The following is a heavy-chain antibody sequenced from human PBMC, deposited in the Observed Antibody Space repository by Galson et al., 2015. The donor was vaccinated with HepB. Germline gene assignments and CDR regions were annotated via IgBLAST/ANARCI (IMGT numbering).Heavy chain of an antibody. CDR3: ARDRDYRFDY. D-gene: IGHD4/OR15-4a*01. Sequence: SVKVSCKASGYTFTSYYMHWVRQAPGQGLEWMGIINPSGGSTSYAQKFQGRVTMTRDTSTSTAYLELRSLRSDDTAAYYCARDRDYRFDYWGQGTLVTVSS. CDR1: GYTFTSYY. V-gene: IGHV1-46*01. J-gene: IGHJ4*02. CDR2: INPSGGST.